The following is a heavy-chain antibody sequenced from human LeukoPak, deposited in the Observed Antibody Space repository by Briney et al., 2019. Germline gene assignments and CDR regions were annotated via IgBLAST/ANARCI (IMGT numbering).Heavy chain of an antibody. CDR1: GYTFTKYA. V-gene: IGHV1-3*04. J-gene: IGHJ6*02. D-gene: IGHD3-16*01. Sequence: ASVKVSCKTSGYTFTKYAMHWVRQAPGQRLEWMGWINIVNGDTKYSQKFQGRVTITRDTSASTAHMELSSLRSEDTAVYYCARDWGIPKSMDVWGQGTTVTVSS. CDR2: INIVNGDT. CDR3: ARDWGIPKSMDV.